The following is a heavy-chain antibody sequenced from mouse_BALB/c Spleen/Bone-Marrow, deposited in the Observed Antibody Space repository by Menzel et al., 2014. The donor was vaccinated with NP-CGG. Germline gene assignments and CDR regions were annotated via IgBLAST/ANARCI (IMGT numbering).Heavy chain of an antibody. Sequence: QVQLQQSGAELVRPGSSVKISCKASGYAFSNYWVNWVRQRPGQGLEWIGQIYPGDGDTNYNGKFKDKATLTADKSSSTAYMQLSSLTSEASAVYFCAKSGYGSFDYWGQGTTLTVSS. CDR1: GYAFSNYW. CDR2: IYPGDGDT. V-gene: IGHV1-80*01. J-gene: IGHJ2*01. CDR3: AKSGYGSFDY. D-gene: IGHD1-1*01.